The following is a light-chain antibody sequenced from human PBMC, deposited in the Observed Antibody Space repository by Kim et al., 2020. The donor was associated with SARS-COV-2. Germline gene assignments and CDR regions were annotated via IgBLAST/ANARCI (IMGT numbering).Light chain of an antibody. Sequence: EIVLTQSPATLSLSPGERATLSCRASRSVSTFLAWYQQKPGHAPRLLIYDASNRATGIPPRFSGSGSGTDFTLTISSLEPDDFAVYYCHHRSDWPLTFGGGTKLEI. CDR1: RSVSTF. CDR3: HHRSDWPLT. CDR2: DAS. J-gene: IGKJ4*01. V-gene: IGKV3-11*01.